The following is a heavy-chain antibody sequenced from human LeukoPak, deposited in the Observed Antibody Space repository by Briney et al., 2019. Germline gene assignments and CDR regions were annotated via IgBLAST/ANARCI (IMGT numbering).Heavy chain of an antibody. V-gene: IGHV4-59*01. CDR1: GGSISFYY. D-gene: IGHD5-18*01. CDR3: ARLWDYFDY. CDR2: IYYSGST. J-gene: IGHJ4*02. Sequence: PSETLSLTCTVSGGSISFYYWSWIRQSPGKGLEWIGYIYYSGSTNYNPSLKSRVTISVDTSKNQFSLKLSSVTAADTAVYYCARLWDYFDYWGQGTLVTVSS.